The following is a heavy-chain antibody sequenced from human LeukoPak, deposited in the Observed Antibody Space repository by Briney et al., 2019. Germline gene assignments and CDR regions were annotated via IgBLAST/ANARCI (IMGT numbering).Heavy chain of an antibody. CDR1: GYTFTGYY. V-gene: IGHV1-2*02. J-gene: IGHJ4*02. CDR3: ARSPHILTGENFDY. Sequence: ASVKVSCKASGYTFTGYYMHWVRQAPGQGLEWMGWLNPNHGDTNYAQNFQDRVSMTRDTSISTAYMHLGRLRSADTAVYYCARSPHILTGENFDYWGQGTLLTVSS. CDR2: LNPNHGDT. D-gene: IGHD3-9*01.